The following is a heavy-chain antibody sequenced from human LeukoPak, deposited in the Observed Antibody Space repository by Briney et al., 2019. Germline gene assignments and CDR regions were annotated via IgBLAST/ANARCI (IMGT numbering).Heavy chain of an antibody. J-gene: IGHJ6*02. CDR1: GFTFGNFW. Sequence: GGSLRLSCAASGFTFGNFWMTWVRQAPGKGLEWVANIQQDGSEKNYVDSVRGRFTISRDNAKNSLYLQMNSLRAEDTAVYYCARDPYCGGDCASRMDVWGQGTTVTVSS. CDR3: ARDPYCGGDCASRMDV. CDR2: IQQDGSEK. D-gene: IGHD2-21*02. V-gene: IGHV3-7*01.